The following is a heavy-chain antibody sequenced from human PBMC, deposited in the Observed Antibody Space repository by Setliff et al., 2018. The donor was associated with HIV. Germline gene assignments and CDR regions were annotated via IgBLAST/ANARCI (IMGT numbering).Heavy chain of an antibody. CDR3: ARAMTYSGSGSYALGV. CDR1: GVSIPTNY. V-gene: IGHV4-4*07. D-gene: IGHD3-10*01. CDR2: IYTTGGT. J-gene: IGHJ6*04. Sequence: SETLSLTCNISGVSIPTNYWNWIRQPAGKGLEWIGRIYTTGGTNYNPALKSRVTMSIDTSKNQISLKLNSVTAADTAMYYCARAMTYSGSGSYALGVWGKGTTVTVSS.